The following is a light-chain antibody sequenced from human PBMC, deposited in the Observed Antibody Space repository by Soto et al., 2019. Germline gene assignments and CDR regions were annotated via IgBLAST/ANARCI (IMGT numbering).Light chain of an antibody. CDR1: QSVSSTY. J-gene: IGKJ1*01. Sequence: EIVMTQSPATLSVSPGERATLSCRASQSVSSTYLAWYQQKPGQAPRLLMYGASNRATGIPDRFRGSGSGTDFTLTISRLEPEDFAVYWCQQYDSSPRTFGQGTKVDIK. V-gene: IGKV3-20*01. CDR2: GAS. CDR3: QQYDSSPRT.